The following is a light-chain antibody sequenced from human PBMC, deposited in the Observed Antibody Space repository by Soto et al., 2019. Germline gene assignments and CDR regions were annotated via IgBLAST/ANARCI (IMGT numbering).Light chain of an antibody. CDR2: DVS. V-gene: IGKV3-11*01. J-gene: IGKJ5*01. Sequence: DMVLTQSPATLSLSPGERATLSCRASQSVSESLSWYQQKPGQAPRLLIYDVSDRATRIPVRFSGSGSVTAFTMTISNLAHEDFAVYYCQQRRDWLPITFGQGTQVEIK. CDR1: QSVSES. CDR3: QQRRDWLPIT.